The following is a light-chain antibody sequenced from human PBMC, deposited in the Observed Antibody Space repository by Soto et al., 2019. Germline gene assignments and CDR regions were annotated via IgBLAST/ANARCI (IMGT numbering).Light chain of an antibody. CDR2: DVS. Sequence: QSALTQPAAVSGSPGQSITISCTGTSSDVGGYNYVSWYQQHPGKAPKLMIYDVSNRHSGVSNRFSGSKSGNTASLTISGLQAEDEADYYCSSYTSSSTLLYVFGTGTKLTVL. CDR3: SSYTSSSTLLYV. V-gene: IGLV2-14*01. CDR1: SSDVGGYNY. J-gene: IGLJ1*01.